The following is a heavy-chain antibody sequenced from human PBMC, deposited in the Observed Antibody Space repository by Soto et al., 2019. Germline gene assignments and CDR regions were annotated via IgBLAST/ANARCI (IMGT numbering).Heavy chain of an antibody. CDR2: IIPIFGTA. Sequence: QVQLVQSGAEVKKPGSSVKVSCKASGGTFSSYAISWVRQAPGQGLEWMGGIIPIFGTANYAQKFQGRVTITADESTSTAYMELSSLTSEDMAVYYCARVNGVGSDYGDYASYFDYWGQGTLVTVSS. V-gene: IGHV1-69*12. J-gene: IGHJ4*02. CDR1: GGTFSSYA. CDR3: ARVNGVGSDYGDYASYFDY. D-gene: IGHD4-17*01.